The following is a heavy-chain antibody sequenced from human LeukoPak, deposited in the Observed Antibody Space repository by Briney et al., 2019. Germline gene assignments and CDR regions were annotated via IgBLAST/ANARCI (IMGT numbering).Heavy chain of an antibody. V-gene: IGHV1-2*02. D-gene: IGHD1-26*01. CDR1: GYTFTGYY. CDR2: INPNSGGT. J-gene: IGHJ4*02. Sequence: ASVKVSCKASGYTFTGYYMHWVRQAPGQGLEWMGWINPNSGGTNYAQKFQGRVTMTRDTSISTAYMELSRLRSDDTAVYYCARGVGSSHPQYYRGQRTLVTVSS. CDR3: ARGVGSSHPQYY.